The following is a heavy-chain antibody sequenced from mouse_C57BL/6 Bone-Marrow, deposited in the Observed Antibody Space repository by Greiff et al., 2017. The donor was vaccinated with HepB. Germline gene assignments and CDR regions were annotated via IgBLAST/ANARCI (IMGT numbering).Heavy chain of an antibody. CDR3: ARSLFYSGSSPHYYVMYY. J-gene: IGHJ4*01. CDR1: GFTFTDYY. D-gene: IGHD1-1*01. V-gene: IGHV7-3*01. Sequence: DVKLVESGGGLVQPGGSLSLSCAASGFTFTDYYMSWVRQPPGKALEWLGFIRNKANGYTTEYSASVKGRFTISRDNSQSVLYLQMNALRAEDSATYYSARSLFYSGSSPHYYVMYYWGQGNSVTVSS. CDR2: IRNKANGYTT.